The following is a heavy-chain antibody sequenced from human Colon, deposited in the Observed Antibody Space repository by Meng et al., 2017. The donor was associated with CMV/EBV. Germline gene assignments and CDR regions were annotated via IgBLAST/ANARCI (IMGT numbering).Heavy chain of an antibody. Sequence: LSLLFAASILTFSDYYLTWIRQATGRGLVWVSYLGNRGTSIYYAVRVKARFTLSRHNANNPLYLQMNTLRAEATSVYFCSRYSYCLDYWGQGTLVTVSS. CDR1: ILTFSDYY. V-gene: IGHV3-11*01. CDR2: LGNRGTSI. J-gene: IGHJ4*02. CDR3: SRYSYCLDY. D-gene: IGHD3-16*01.